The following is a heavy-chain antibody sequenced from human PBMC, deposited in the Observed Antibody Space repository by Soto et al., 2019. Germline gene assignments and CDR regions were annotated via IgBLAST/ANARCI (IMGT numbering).Heavy chain of an antibody. D-gene: IGHD1-1*01. CDR3: VRDGTKTLRDWFDP. Sequence: PSETLSLTCTVSGGSISSYYWSWIRQPPGKGLEWIVYIYYSGSTNYNPSLKSRVMMSVDTSKKQFSLKLRSVTAADTAVYYCVRDGTKTLRDWFDPWGQGISVTVS. CDR2: IYYSGST. J-gene: IGHJ5*02. V-gene: IGHV4-59*12. CDR1: GGSISSYY.